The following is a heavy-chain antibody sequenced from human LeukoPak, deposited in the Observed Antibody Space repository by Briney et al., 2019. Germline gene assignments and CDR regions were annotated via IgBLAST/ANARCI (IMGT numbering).Heavy chain of an antibody. Sequence: GGSLRLSCAASGFTFSSYWMSWVRQAPGKGLEWVANIKQDGSEKYYVDSVKGRFTISRDNAKNSLYLQMNSLRAEDTAVYYCASQCYDFWKGSMFDPWGQGTLVTVSS. CDR1: GFTFSSYW. V-gene: IGHV3-7*01. D-gene: IGHD3-3*01. J-gene: IGHJ5*02. CDR2: IKQDGSEK. CDR3: ASQCYDFWKGSMFDP.